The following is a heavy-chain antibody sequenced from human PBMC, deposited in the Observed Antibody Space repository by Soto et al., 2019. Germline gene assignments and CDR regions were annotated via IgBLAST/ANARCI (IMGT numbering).Heavy chain of an antibody. V-gene: IGHV4-39*01. CDR1: CGSISNSSCC. D-gene: IGHD1-20*01. J-gene: IGHJ4*02. Sequence: SAAMSVTCTLACGSISNSSCCWDWVRQPPGKGLESIASIHSIGNTYYNPSLKRRITISIDTSKNQFSLKLSSVPAADTAVYFCASETMRATYNSWGQGTLVTVS. CDR2: IHSIGNT. CDR3: ASETMRATYNS.